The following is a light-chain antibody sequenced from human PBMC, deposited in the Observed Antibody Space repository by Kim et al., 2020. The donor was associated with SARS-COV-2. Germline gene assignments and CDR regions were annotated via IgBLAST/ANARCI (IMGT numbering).Light chain of an antibody. CDR3: MQSMQLPYS. CDR1: QRLRHSDGKVY. Sequence: QPASMYCESSQRLRHSDGKVYLFWYMQKPGQPPHLLIYEVSNRFSGVPDRISGSGSGTDFTLRISRVEAEDAGVYYCMQSMQLPYSFGQGTKLEIK. V-gene: IGKV2D-29*01. J-gene: IGKJ2*03. CDR2: EVS.